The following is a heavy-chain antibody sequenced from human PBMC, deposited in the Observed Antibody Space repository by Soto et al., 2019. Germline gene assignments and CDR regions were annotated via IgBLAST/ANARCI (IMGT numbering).Heavy chain of an antibody. J-gene: IGHJ5*02. D-gene: IGHD2-21*02. CDR2: IIPFFGSA. V-gene: IGHV1-69*08. CDR1: GGTFSTLT. Sequence: QVQLVQSEAEVKKPGSSVKVSCKASGGTFSTLTINWVRHAPGQGLELMGRIIPFFGSAVYAQTFQGRVILSADRSSNTAYMELSSLTSADTAVYYCSGRPDTPLVTETWGQGTLVTVSS. CDR3: SGRPDTPLVTET.